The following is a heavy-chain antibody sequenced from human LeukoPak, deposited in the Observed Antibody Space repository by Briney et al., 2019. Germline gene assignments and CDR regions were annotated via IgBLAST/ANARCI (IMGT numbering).Heavy chain of an antibody. CDR2: ISSSSSYI. Sequence: PGGSLRLSCAASGFTFSSYSMNWVRQAPGKGLEWVSSISSSSSYIYYADSVKGRFTISRDNAKNSLYLQTNSLRAEDTAVYYCAKVIKAAGPPFYYMDVWGKGTTVTISS. V-gene: IGHV3-21*01. J-gene: IGHJ6*03. CDR3: AKVIKAAGPPFYYMDV. D-gene: IGHD6-13*01. CDR1: GFTFSSYS.